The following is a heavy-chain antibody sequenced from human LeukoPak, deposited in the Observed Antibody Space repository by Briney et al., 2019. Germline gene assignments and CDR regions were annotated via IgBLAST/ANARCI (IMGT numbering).Heavy chain of an antibody. CDR1: GFTFSSHW. V-gene: IGHV3-7*01. D-gene: IGHD6-13*01. J-gene: IGHJ6*03. CDR2: IKEDGSEK. CDR3: ARVVLYYSYLDV. Sequence: GGSLRLSCAASGFTFSSHWMSWVRQAPGKGLELVASIKEDGSEKKYVDSVKGRFTISRDNAKNSLYLQMNSLRAEDTAVYYCARVVLYYSYLDVWGKGTTVTGSS.